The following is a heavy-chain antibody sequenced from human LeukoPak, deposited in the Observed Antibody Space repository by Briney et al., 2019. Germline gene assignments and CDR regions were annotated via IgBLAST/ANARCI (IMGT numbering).Heavy chain of an antibody. J-gene: IGHJ4*02. CDR2: INPNSGGT. D-gene: IGHD3-16*02. CDR1: GYTFTGYY. Sequence: ASVKVSCKASGYTFTGYYMHWVRQAPGQGLEWMGWINPNSGGTNYAQKFQGRVTMTRDTSISTAYMELSRLRSDDTAVYYCARGNYDYVWGSYRLIHFDYWGQGTLVTVSS. V-gene: IGHV1-2*02. CDR3: ARGNYDYVWGSYRLIHFDY.